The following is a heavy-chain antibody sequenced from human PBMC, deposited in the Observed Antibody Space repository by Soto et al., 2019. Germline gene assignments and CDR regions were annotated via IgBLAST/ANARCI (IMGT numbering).Heavy chain of an antibody. Sequence: PGGSLRLCCVASGFTFSSYSMFWVRQAPGKGLEWISYIFVSSTTIYYADSVKGRFTVSRDNAQNSLFLLMNSLRVEDTAVYYCARDRDWAFDYWGRGTLVTVSS. CDR1: GFTFSSYS. D-gene: IGHD3-9*01. CDR2: IFVSSTTI. CDR3: ARDRDWAFDY. V-gene: IGHV3-48*04. J-gene: IGHJ4*02.